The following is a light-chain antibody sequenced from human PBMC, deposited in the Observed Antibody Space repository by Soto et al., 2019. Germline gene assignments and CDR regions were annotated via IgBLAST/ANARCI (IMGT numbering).Light chain of an antibody. V-gene: IGKV3-20*01. CDR3: QQYGDPPLT. J-gene: IGKJ5*01. CDR1: QSVDDNF. Sequence: EIVLTQSPGTLSLSSGERATLSCRANQSVDDNFLAWYQRRPGQAPRLLIYGASTRATGIARRFSGGGSGTDFTLTISRLEPEDFAVYYCQQYGDPPLTFGQGTQLEIK. CDR2: GAS.